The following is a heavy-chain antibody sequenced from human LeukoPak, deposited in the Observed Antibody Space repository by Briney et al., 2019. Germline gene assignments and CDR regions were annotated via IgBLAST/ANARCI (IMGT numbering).Heavy chain of an antibody. CDR3: ATNTSSWSFDY. V-gene: IGHV3-48*01. J-gene: IGHJ4*02. D-gene: IGHD6-13*01. CDR1: GFTFSTFS. CDR2: IHETSSPI. Sequence: GGSLRLSCAASGFTFSTFSMTWVRQAPGKGLEWISYIHETSSPIYYADSVKGRFTVSRDNSKNTLYLQMHSLRAEDTAVYYCATNTSSWSFDYWGQGTLVTVSS.